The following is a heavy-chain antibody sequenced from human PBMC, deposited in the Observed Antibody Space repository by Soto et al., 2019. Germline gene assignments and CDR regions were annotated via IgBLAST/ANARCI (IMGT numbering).Heavy chain of an antibody. CDR1: GGSISSGDYY. V-gene: IGHV4-30-4*01. CDR3: ARAPFRGGWLDY. D-gene: IGHD3-16*01. Sequence: NPSETLSLTCTVSGGSISSGDYYWSWIRQPPGKGLEWIGYIYYSGSTYYNPSLKSRFTISVDTSKNQFSLKLSSVTAADTAVYYWARAPFRGGWLDYWGQGTLVTVS. CDR2: IYYSGST. J-gene: IGHJ4*02.